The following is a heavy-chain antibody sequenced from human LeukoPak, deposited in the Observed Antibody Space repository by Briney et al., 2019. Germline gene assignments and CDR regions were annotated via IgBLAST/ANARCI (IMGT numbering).Heavy chain of an antibody. V-gene: IGHV1-46*01. CDR3: ARVSGSYVYFDY. CDR2: INPSGGST. CDR1: GYTFTNYY. Sequence: ASVKVTCKASGYTFTNYYMHWVRQTPGQGLEWMGIINPSGGSTTNAQKFQDRVTMTRVTSTSTAYMELSSLRSEDTSVYYCARVSGSYVYFDYWGQGTLVTVSS. J-gene: IGHJ4*02. D-gene: IGHD1-26*01.